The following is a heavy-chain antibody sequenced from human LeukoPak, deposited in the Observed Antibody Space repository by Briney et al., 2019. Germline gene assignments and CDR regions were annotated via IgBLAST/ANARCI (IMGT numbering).Heavy chain of an antibody. Sequence: GGSLRLSCATSGCTFSTCSMKWVRQAPGKALEWVSSISGSSYHIYYADSVKGRFTISRDNANNLLYLQMNSLRAEDTAVYYCWKGTIVGARGADNWGQGTLVTVSS. CDR1: GCTFSTCS. CDR2: ISGSSYHI. V-gene: IGHV3-21*01. CDR3: WKGTIVGARGADN. D-gene: IGHD1-26*01. J-gene: IGHJ4*02.